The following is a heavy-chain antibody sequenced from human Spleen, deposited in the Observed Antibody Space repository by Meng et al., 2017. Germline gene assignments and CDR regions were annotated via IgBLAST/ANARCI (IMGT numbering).Heavy chain of an antibody. Sequence: VHLLVWGAGLVEPSDTLSFACVVSGVSFSAYCWSWIRQPPGKGLGWIGAINHSGSTNYNPSLESRATISVDTSQNNLSLKLSSVTAADSAVYYCARGPTTMAHDFDYWGQGTLVPSPQ. J-gene: IGHJ4*02. CDR2: INHSGST. CDR3: ARGPTTMAHDFDY. CDR1: GVSFSAYC. V-gene: IGHV4-34*01. D-gene: IGHD4-11*01.